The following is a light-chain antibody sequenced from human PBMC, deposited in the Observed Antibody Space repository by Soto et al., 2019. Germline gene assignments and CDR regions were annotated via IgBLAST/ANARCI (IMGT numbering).Light chain of an antibody. CDR3: QQYNSYPVA. CDR1: QSISSW. J-gene: IGKJ1*01. CDR2: KAS. Sequence: DIQMTQSPSTLSASVGDRVTITCRASQSISSWLAWYQQKPGKAPKLLIYKASSLESGVPSRFSGSGAGTEFTLTTSSLQPDAFATYYCQQYNSYPVAFGQGTKVEIK. V-gene: IGKV1-5*03.